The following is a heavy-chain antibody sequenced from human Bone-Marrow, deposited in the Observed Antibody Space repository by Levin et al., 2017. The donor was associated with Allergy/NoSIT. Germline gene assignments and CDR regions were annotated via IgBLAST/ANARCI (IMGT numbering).Heavy chain of an antibody. V-gene: IGHV3-30*04. D-gene: IGHD2-15*01. CDR1: GFTFSSYA. J-gene: IGHJ4*02. Sequence: LGESLKISCAASGFTFSSYAMHWVRQAPGKGLEWVAVISYDGSNKYYADSVKGRFTISRDNSKNTLYLQMNSLRAEDTAVYYCASPRTFSSGGSAPFDYWGQGTLVTVSS. CDR3: ASPRTFSSGGSAPFDY. CDR2: ISYDGSNK.